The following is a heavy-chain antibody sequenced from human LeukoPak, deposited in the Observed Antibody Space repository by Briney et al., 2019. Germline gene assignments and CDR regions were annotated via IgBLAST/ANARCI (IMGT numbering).Heavy chain of an antibody. Sequence: GGSLRLSCAASGFVFSTYSMNWVRQAPGKGLEWISYISSSGSTIYYSDSVKGRFTISRDNSKNTLYLQMNSLRAEDTAVYYCARAGVRWLADYYMDVWGKGTTVTVSS. V-gene: IGHV3-48*01. CDR2: ISSSGSTI. CDR3: ARAGVRWLADYYMDV. D-gene: IGHD3-22*01. CDR1: GFVFSTYS. J-gene: IGHJ6*03.